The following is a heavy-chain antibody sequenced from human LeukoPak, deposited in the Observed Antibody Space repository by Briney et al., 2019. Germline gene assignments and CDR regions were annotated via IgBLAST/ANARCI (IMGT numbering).Heavy chain of an antibody. CDR1: GFTFDDYA. D-gene: IGHD6-6*01. CDR2: ISWNSGSI. Sequence: GGSLRLSCAASGFTFDDYAMHWVRQAPGKGLEWVSGISWNSGSIGYADSVKGRFTISRDNAKNSLYLQMNSLRAEDTALYYCAKDSKGYSSSFHVGMNYFDYWGQGTLVTVSS. V-gene: IGHV3-9*01. J-gene: IGHJ4*02. CDR3: AKDSKGYSSSFHVGMNYFDY.